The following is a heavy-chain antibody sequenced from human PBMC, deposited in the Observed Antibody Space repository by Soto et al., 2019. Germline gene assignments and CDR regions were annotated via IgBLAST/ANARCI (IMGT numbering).Heavy chain of an antibody. CDR1: GYTFTRYH. J-gene: IGHJ4*02. CDR3: AREKGDY. Sequence: ASFPVSGKSSGYTFTRYHMHGVRPPPRQGLEWMGWINPNSGCTNYAQKIQGRVTKSRDTSSIPPYMEPSGLQTNDTPVQYGAREKGDYWGQGTVVTVSS. V-gene: IGHV1-2*02. CDR2: INPNSGCT.